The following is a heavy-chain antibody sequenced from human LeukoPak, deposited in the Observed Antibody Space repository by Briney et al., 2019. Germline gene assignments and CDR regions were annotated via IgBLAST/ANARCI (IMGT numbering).Heavy chain of an antibody. CDR1: GFSFSRYE. J-gene: IGHJ4*02. D-gene: IGHD6-19*01. CDR2: IKSSGDPR. Sequence: PGGSLRLSCAASGFSFSRYEMIWVRQAPGKGVEGFSYIKSSGDPRKYAVPDERRFTIYRDNAKNALYLQMNSLRAEDRAIYYCARDYSGWSLGYWGQGTLASVSS. CDR3: ARDYSGWSLGY. V-gene: IGHV3-48*03.